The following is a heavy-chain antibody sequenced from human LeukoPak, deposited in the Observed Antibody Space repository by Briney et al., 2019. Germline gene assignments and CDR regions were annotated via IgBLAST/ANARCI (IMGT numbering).Heavy chain of an antibody. J-gene: IGHJ4*02. D-gene: IGHD2/OR15-2a*01. CDR1: GYTFTSYY. CDR3: VIFPRDILRYSADY. CDR2: IIPMFGTG. Sequence: SVKVSCKASGYTFTSYYMHWVRQAPGQGLEWMGGIIPMFGTGNYAQKLQGRVTITADESTSTAYMELSCLRLEDTAVYYCVIFPRDILRYSADYWGQGTLVTVSS. V-gene: IGHV1-69*13.